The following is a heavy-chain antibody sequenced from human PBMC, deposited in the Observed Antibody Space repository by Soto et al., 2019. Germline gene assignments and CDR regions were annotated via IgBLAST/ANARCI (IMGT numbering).Heavy chain of an antibody. J-gene: IGHJ6*02. CDR1: GFTFSSYS. Sequence: EVQLVESGGGLVQPGGSLRLSCAASGFTFSSYSMNWVRQAPGKGLEWVSYISSSSSTIYYADSVKGRFTISRDNAKNSLYLQMNSLRDEDTAVYYCAKRLEPDYYYYGMDVWGQGTTVTVSS. V-gene: IGHV3-48*02. CDR3: AKRLEPDYYYYGMDV. D-gene: IGHD1-1*01. CDR2: ISSSSSTI.